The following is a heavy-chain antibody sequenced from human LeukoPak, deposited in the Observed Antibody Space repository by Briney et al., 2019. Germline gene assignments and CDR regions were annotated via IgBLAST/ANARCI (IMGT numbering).Heavy chain of an antibody. Sequence: SETLSLTCTVSGGSISSGDYYWSWIRQPPGKGREWIGYIYYSGSTYYNPSLKSRVTISVDTSKNQFSLKLSSVTAADTAVYYCAGGSMVRGVLYYYYYGMDVWGQGTTVTVSS. V-gene: IGHV4-30-4*01. CDR2: IYYSGST. J-gene: IGHJ6*02. D-gene: IGHD3-10*01. CDR3: AGGSMVRGVLYYYYYGMDV. CDR1: GGSISSGDYY.